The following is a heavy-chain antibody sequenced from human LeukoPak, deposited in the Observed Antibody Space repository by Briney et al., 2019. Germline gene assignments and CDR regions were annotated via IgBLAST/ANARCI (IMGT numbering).Heavy chain of an antibody. Sequence: GASVKVSCKASGYTFTSYGISWVRQAPGQGLEWMGWISAYNGITNYAQKLQGRVTMTTDTSTSTAYMELRSLRSDDTAVYYCARVYLGPKLKDKDSGSYNQLLSNAFDIWGQGTMVTVSS. CDR2: ISAYNGIT. D-gene: IGHD1-26*01. CDR1: GYTFTSYG. J-gene: IGHJ3*02. V-gene: IGHV1-18*01. CDR3: ARVYLGPKLKDKDSGSYNQLLSNAFDI.